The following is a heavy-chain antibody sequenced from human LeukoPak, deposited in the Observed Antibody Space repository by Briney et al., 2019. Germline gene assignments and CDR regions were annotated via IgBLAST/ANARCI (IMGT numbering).Heavy chain of an antibody. Sequence: SETLSLTCAVYGGSFSGYYWSWIRQPPGKGLEWTGAINHSGSTNYNPSLKSRVTISVDTSKNQFSLKLSSVTAADTAVYYCARAPDYYDSSGYMYYFDYWGQGALVTVSS. CDR2: INHSGST. CDR3: ARAPDYYDSSGYMYYFDY. J-gene: IGHJ4*02. V-gene: IGHV4-34*01. CDR1: GGSFSGYY. D-gene: IGHD3-22*01.